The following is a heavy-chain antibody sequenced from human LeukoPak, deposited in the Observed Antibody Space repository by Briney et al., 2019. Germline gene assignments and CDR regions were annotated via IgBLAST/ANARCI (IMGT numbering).Heavy chain of an antibody. CDR3: ARDSSTPIAAAGGSNGGFDY. Sequence: GASVKVSCKASGGTFSSYAISWVRQAPGQGLEWMGRIIPILGIANYAQKFQGRVTITADKSTSTAYMELSSLRSEDTAVYYCARDSSTPIAAAGGSNGGFDYWGQGTLVTVSS. CDR1: GGTFSSYA. CDR2: IIPILGIA. J-gene: IGHJ4*02. V-gene: IGHV1-69*04. D-gene: IGHD6-13*01.